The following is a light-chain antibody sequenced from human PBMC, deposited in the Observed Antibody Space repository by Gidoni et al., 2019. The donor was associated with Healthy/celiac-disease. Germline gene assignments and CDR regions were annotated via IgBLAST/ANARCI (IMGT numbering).Light chain of an antibody. CDR2: DAS. CDR3: QQRSNWPPLT. Sequence: ELVFTQSPATLSLSPGERATLSCRASQSVSSYLAWYQQKPGQAPRLLIYDASNRATGIPARFSGSGSGTDVTLTISSLEPEDFAVYYCQQRSNWPPLTFGGXTKVEIK. CDR1: QSVSSY. V-gene: IGKV3-11*01. J-gene: IGKJ4*01.